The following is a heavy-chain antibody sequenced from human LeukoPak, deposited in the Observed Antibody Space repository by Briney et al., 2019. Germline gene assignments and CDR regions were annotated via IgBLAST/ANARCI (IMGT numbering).Heavy chain of an antibody. V-gene: IGHV3-23*01. D-gene: IGHD3-10*01. CDR3: ARRDRGYGLDI. J-gene: IGHJ3*02. Sequence: PGGSLRLSCAASGFSLRAYDLIWVPQAPGKGLDWVSIINGGGDIMMYEDSVKGRFTIYRDNSKNTFYLQMNSLRVEDTAVYYCARRDRGYGLDIWGQGTMVTVSS. CDR2: INGGGDIM. CDR1: GFSLRAYD.